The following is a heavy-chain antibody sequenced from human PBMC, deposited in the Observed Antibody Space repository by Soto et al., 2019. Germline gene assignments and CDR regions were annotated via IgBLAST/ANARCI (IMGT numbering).Heavy chain of an antibody. CDR1: GASSSSYY. CDR2: IYTTESP. CDR3: ARQGFHYYYGMDV. Sequence: ASETLSLTCTVSGASSSSYYWTWIRQPAGKGLEWIGRIYTTESPNYNPSLKSRVSMSLDTSKNQFSLKVTSVTAADTAVYYCARQGFHYYYGMDVWGQGTTVTVS. J-gene: IGHJ6*02. V-gene: IGHV4-4*07.